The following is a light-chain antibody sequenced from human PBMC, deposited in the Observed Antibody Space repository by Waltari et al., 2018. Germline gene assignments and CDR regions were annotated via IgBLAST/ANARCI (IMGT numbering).Light chain of an antibody. Sequence: QSVVTQEPSFSVSPGGTVTLTCGLSSGSVATNYYPSWYQQTPGQPPRTLIYNTNTRPSGVPDRFSGSILGTKAALTITGAQADDESDYYCVLYMGSGISVFGGGTKLTVL. J-gene: IGLJ3*02. CDR3: VLYMGSGISV. V-gene: IGLV8-61*01. CDR1: SGSVATNYY. CDR2: NTN.